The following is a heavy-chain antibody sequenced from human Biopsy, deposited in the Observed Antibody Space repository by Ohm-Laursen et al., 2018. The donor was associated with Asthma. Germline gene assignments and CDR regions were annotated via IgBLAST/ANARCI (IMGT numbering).Heavy chain of an antibody. CDR3: LRDTLGYYFDI. D-gene: IGHD6-13*01. Sequence: SLRLSCAASGFVFRSHAMHWVRQAPGKGLEWVAVITFDGSTQHYGDSVKGRFTISRDNSKNMLFLQMNSLRAEDTAVYYCLRDTLGYYFDIWGQGTKVTVSS. CDR2: ITFDGSTQ. CDR1: GFVFRSHA. J-gene: IGHJ4*02. V-gene: IGHV3-30-3*01.